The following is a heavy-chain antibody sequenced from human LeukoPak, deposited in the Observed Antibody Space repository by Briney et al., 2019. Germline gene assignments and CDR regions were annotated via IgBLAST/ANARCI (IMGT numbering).Heavy chain of an antibody. CDR2: ISGSGAGT. D-gene: IGHD2-2*01. Sequence: GGSLRLSCAASGLAFSNHAMMWVRQAPGKGLEWVSVISGSGAGTYYADSVKGRFTISRDNSKNTLYLQMNSLRAEDTAVYYCAKLVSSTSIFDPWGQGTLVTVSS. V-gene: IGHV3-23*01. CDR1: GLAFSNHA. J-gene: IGHJ5*02. CDR3: AKLVSSTSIFDP.